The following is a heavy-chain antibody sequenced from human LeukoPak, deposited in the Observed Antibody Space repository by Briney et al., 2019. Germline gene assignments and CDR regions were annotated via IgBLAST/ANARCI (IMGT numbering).Heavy chain of an antibody. D-gene: IGHD3-10*01. V-gene: IGHV3-53*01. CDR1: GFTVSGNY. CDR2: IYSGGNT. Sequence: GGSLRLSCVASGFTVSGNYMSWVRQAPGKGLERVSVIYSGGNTYYADSVKGRFTISRDNSKNTVYLQMNSLRAEDTAVYYCAKVMKGSERLTMVRGVIIKTAGLYYMDVWGKGTTVTVSS. J-gene: IGHJ6*03. CDR3: AKVMKGSERLTMVRGVIIKTAGLYYMDV.